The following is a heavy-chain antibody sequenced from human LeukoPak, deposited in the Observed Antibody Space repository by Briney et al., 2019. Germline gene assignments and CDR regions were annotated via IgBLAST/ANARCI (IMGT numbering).Heavy chain of an antibody. CDR1: GGSFSGYY. Sequence: SETLSLTCAVYGGSFSGYYWTWIRQPPGKGLEWIGEINLSGSTNYNPSLKSRVTISIDTSKNHFSLRLSSVTAADTAVYYCARGPTTHYNILTGYYYFDYWGQGTLVTVSS. D-gene: IGHD3-9*01. CDR2: INLSGST. V-gene: IGHV4-34*01. CDR3: ARGPTTHYNILTGYYYFDY. J-gene: IGHJ4*02.